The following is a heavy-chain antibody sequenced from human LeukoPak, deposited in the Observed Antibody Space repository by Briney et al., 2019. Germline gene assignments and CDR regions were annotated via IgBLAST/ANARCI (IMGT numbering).Heavy chain of an antibody. D-gene: IGHD2-2*03. Sequence: GVSLKISCQGSGYSFATYWIAWVRQMPGKGLEWMGIIYPDESNIRYSPSFQGQVTISADKSISTAYLQWSSLKASDTAIYYCARPPSRGYSSSFEYWGQGTLVTVSS. J-gene: IGHJ4*02. V-gene: IGHV5-51*01. CDR3: ARPPSRGYSSSFEY. CDR2: IYPDESNI. CDR1: GYSFATYW.